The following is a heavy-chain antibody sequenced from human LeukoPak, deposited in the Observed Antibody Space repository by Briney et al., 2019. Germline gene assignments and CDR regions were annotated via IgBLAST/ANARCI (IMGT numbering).Heavy chain of an antibody. J-gene: IGHJ4*02. Sequence: GGSLRLSCAASGFTFSSSVMSWVRQAPGKGLEWVSTIISGSGGTTFYADSVKGRFTISRDNPKNTLYLQMNSLRVEDTAVYYCAKGEQQESRYGYWGQGALVTVSS. D-gene: IGHD6-13*01. CDR2: IISGSGGTT. CDR1: GFTFSSSV. V-gene: IGHV3-23*01. CDR3: AKGEQQESRYGY.